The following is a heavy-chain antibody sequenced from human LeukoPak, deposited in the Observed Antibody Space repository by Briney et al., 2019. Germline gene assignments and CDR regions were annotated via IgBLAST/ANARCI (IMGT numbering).Heavy chain of an antibody. D-gene: IGHD3-22*01. CDR3: ATQSYYYDSSGVDY. J-gene: IGHJ4*02. V-gene: IGHV4-38-2*02. CDR1: GYSISSGYY. CDR2: IYHSGST. Sequence: SETLSLTCTVSGYSISSGYYWGWIRQPPGKGLEWIVSIYHSGSTYYNPSLKSRVTISVDTSKNQFSLKLSSVTAADTAVYYCATQSYYYDSSGVDYWGQGTLVTVSA.